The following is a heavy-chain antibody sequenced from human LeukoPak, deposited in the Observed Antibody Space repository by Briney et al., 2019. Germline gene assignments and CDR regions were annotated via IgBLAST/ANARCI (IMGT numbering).Heavy chain of an antibody. Sequence: PSETLSLTCAVSGGSFSDYDWSWIRQPPGKGLEWIGEINHSGSTNCDPSLKSRITMSIDTSKTQFSLNLRSVTAADTAVYYCARYVPVKTGTTRSSFDFWGQGTLVTVS. J-gene: IGHJ4*02. CDR3: ARYVPVKTGTTRSSFDF. V-gene: IGHV4-34*10. CDR1: GGSFSDYD. D-gene: IGHD1-1*01. CDR2: INHSGST.